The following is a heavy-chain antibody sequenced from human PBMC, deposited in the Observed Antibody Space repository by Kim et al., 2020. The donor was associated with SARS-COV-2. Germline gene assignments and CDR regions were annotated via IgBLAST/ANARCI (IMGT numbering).Heavy chain of an antibody. CDR3: VRRFGIAAAGISFDY. CDR2: IYYSGST. V-gene: IGHV4-39*01. J-gene: IGHJ4*02. Sequence: SETLSLTCTVSGGSISSSSYYWGWIRQPPGKGLEWIGSIYYSGSTYYNPSLKSRVTISVDTSKNQFSLKLSSVTAADTAVYYCVRRFGIAAAGISFDYWGQGTLVTVSS. D-gene: IGHD6-13*01. CDR1: GGSISSSSYY.